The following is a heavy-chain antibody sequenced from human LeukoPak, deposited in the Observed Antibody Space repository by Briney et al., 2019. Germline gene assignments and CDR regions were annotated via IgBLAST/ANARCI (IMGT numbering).Heavy chain of an antibody. V-gene: IGHV1-2*02. CDR3: ARKLSMVRGEDAFDI. Sequence: ASVKVSCKASGYTFTGYYMHWVRQAPGQGLEWMGWINPNSGGTNYAQKFQGRVTMTRDTSISTAYMELSRLRSDDTAVYYCARKLSMVRGEDAFDIWGQGTMVTVSS. D-gene: IGHD3-10*01. CDR1: GYTFTGYY. CDR2: INPNSGGT. J-gene: IGHJ3*02.